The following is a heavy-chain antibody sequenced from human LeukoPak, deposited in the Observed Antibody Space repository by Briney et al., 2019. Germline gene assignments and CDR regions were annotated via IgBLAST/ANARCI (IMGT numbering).Heavy chain of an antibody. V-gene: IGHV5-51*01. D-gene: IGHD6-6*01. CDR1: GYSFTNYW. J-gene: IGHJ4*02. Sequence: GESLKISCKGSGYSFTNYWIGWVRQMPGKGLEWMGIIYLGDSDTRYSPSFQGQVTISADKSISTAYLQWSSLKASDTAMYYCATLAAPSAPYYFDYWGQGTLVTVSS. CDR3: ATLAAPSAPYYFDY. CDR2: IYLGDSDT.